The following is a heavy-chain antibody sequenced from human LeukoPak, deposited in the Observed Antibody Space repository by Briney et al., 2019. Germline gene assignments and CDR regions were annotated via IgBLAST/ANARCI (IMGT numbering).Heavy chain of an antibody. V-gene: IGHV3-33*01. D-gene: IGHD5-18*01. CDR3: AREFRRYSYGPDYGMDV. Sequence: GGSLRLSCAASGFTFSSYGMHWVRQAPGKGLEWVAVIWYDGSNEYYADSVKGRFTISRDNSKNTLYLQMNSLRAEDTAVYYCAREFRRYSYGPDYGMDVWGQGTTVTVSS. J-gene: IGHJ6*02. CDR2: IWYDGSNE. CDR1: GFTFSSYG.